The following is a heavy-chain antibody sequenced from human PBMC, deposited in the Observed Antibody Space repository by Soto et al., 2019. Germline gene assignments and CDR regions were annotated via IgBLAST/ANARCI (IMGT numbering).Heavy chain of an antibody. V-gene: IGHV3-30*03. CDR2: ISYDGSNK. CDR3: AVVVAGLFDY. J-gene: IGHJ4*02. D-gene: IGHD2-15*01. Sequence: GGSLRLSCAAAGFTCSSYGMHWVCQAPGKGLEWVAVISYDGSNKYYADSVKGRFTISRDNSKNTLYLQMNSLRAEDTAVYYCAVVVAGLFDYWGQGTLVTLSS. CDR1: GFTCSSYG.